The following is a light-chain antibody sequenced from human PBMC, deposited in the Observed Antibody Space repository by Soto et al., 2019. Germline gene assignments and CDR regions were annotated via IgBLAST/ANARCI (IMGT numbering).Light chain of an antibody. CDR3: QQYVSSVT. CDR1: QSVDSSF. CDR2: GSS. V-gene: IGKV3-20*01. Sequence: DIVLTQSPGSLSLSPGERATLSCRASQSVDSSFFAWYQQKPGQAPRLLIYGSSKRATGTPDRFSGSGSETDFTLTITRLEPEDFAVYYCQQYVSSVTFGQGTKVEIK. J-gene: IGKJ1*01.